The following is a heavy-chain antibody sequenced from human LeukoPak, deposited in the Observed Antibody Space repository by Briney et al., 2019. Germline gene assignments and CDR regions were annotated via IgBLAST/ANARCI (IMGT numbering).Heavy chain of an antibody. CDR1: GYTFTGYF. J-gene: IGHJ5*01. CDR2: INPNIGDA. V-gene: IGHV1-2*02. CDR3: ARMDLDGGDSIGFDS. D-gene: IGHD2-21*02. Sequence: ASVTVSCKASGYTFTGYFMHWVRQAPVQGLEWMGWINPNIGDASYAQKFQGRVTMTRDRSINTAYMELSRLTSDDTAVYYCARMDLDGGDSIGFDSWGQGTLVTVSS.